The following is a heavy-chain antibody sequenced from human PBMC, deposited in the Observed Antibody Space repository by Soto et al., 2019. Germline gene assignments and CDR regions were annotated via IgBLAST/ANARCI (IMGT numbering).Heavy chain of an antibody. J-gene: IGHJ4*02. Sequence: TGGSLRLSCAASGFTFSDYYMSWIRQAPGKGLEWVSYISSSGSTIYYADSVKGRFTISRDNAKNSLYLQMNSLRAEDTAVYYCARDISQPEYYFDYWGQGTLVTVSS. CDR3: ARDISQPEYYFDY. CDR1: GFTFSDYY. D-gene: IGHD3-9*01. CDR2: ISSSGSTI. V-gene: IGHV3-11*01.